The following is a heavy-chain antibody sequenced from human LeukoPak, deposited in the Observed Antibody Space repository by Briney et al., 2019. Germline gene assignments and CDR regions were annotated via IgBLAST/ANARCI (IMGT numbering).Heavy chain of an antibody. CDR1: GGSISSGGYS. CDR2: IYHSGST. Sequence: AQTLSLTCAVSGGSISSGGYSWSWIRQPPGKGLEWIGYIYHSGSTYYNPSLKSRVTISVDRSKNQFSLKLSSVTAADTAVYYCARAADSDYYDSSGYYYFDYWGQGTLVTVSS. D-gene: IGHD3-22*01. V-gene: IGHV4-30-2*01. J-gene: IGHJ4*02. CDR3: ARAADSDYYDSSGYYYFDY.